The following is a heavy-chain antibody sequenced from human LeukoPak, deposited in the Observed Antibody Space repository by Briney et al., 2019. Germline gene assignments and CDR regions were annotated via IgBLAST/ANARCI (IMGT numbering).Heavy chain of an antibody. CDR2: IYPGDSDT. CDR3: ARQVPAMAFDY. CDR1: GYSFTSYW. D-gene: IGHD5-18*01. Sequence: GESLKISCKGAGYSFTSYWIGWVRQMPGKGLEWMGIIYPGDSDTRYSPSFQGQVTISADKSISTAYLQWSSLKASGTAMYYCARQVPAMAFDYWGQGTLVTVSS. V-gene: IGHV5-51*01. J-gene: IGHJ4*02.